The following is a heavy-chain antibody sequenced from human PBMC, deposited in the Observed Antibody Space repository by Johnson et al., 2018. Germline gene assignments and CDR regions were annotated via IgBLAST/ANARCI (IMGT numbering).Heavy chain of an antibody. CDR2: ISSSSSYI. D-gene: IGHD5-18*01. J-gene: IGHJ3*02. Sequence: VQLVQSGGGLVKPGGSLRLSCAASGFTFSSYSMNWVRQAPGKGLEWVSSISSSSSYIYYADQVKGRFTISRDNAKNSLYLQMNSLRAEDTAVYYCALYGLHFDIWGQGTMVTVSS. CDR3: ALYGLHFDI. CDR1: GFTFSSYS. V-gene: IGHV3-21*01.